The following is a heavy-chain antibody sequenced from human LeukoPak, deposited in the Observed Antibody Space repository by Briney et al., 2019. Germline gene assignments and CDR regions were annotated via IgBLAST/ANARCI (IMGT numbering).Heavy chain of an antibody. CDR1: GLTFSTSG. CDR3: ATETNGRHYDY. J-gene: IGHJ4*02. CDR2: IGPTGSDR. Sequence: PGGSLRLSCTASGLTFSTSGFNWVRQAPGKGLEWVASIGPTGSDRYHADSIKGRFTISRDNANNLLYLQMNSQRAEDTAVYYCATETNGRHYDYWGQGTLLTVSS. V-gene: IGHV3-21*06. D-gene: IGHD1-14*01.